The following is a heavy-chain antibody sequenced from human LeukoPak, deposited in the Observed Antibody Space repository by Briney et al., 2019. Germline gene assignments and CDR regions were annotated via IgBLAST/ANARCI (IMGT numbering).Heavy chain of an antibody. V-gene: IGHV3-23*01. D-gene: IGHD3-16*01. Sequence: GSLRLSCAVSRLTFSSSVMSWVRQAPGKGLEWVSTISASGGGTYYADSVKGRFTISRDNSKNTLYLQMNSLRAEDTAVYYCARDRGSYFDYWGQGTLVTVSS. J-gene: IGHJ4*02. CDR3: ARDRGSYFDY. CDR1: RLTFSSSV. CDR2: ISASGGGT.